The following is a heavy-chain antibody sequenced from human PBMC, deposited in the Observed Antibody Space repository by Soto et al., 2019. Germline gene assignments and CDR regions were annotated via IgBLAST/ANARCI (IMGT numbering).Heavy chain of an antibody. CDR1: GFTFSSYA. CDR2: ISYDGSNK. J-gene: IGHJ4*02. Sequence: GGSLRLSCAASGFTFSSYAMHWVRQAPGKGLEWVAVISYDGSNKYYADSVKGRFTISRDNSKNTLYLQMNSLRAEDTAVYYCARASGKQWLVRFDYWGQGTLVTVSS. D-gene: IGHD6-19*01. V-gene: IGHV3-30-3*01. CDR3: ARASGKQWLVRFDY.